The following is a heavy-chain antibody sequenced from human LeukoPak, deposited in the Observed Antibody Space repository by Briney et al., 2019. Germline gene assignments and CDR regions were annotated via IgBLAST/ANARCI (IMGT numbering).Heavy chain of an antibody. CDR1: GGSISSGDYY. CDR3: AGRDPGIVGATGGFDY. Sequence: SQTLSLTCTVSGGSISSGDYYWSWIRQPPGKGLEWIGSIYHSGSTYYNPSLKSRVTISVDTSKNQFSLKLSSVTAADTAVYYCAGRDPGIVGATGGFDYWGQGTLVTVSS. D-gene: IGHD1-26*01. CDR2: IYHSGST. J-gene: IGHJ4*02. V-gene: IGHV4-30-2*03.